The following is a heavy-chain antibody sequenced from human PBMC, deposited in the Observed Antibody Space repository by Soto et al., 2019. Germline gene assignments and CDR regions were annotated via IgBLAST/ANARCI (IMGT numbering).Heavy chain of an antibody. CDR3: ARDGYCSGGSCYSVPVFDY. CDR1: GFTLSSRW. V-gene: IGHV3-33*08. CDR2: IWYDGSNK. J-gene: IGHJ4*02. D-gene: IGHD2-15*01. Sequence: HPGGSLRLSCVVSGFTLSSRWMHWVRQAPGKGLEWVAVIWYDGSNKYYADSVKGRFTISRDNSKNTLYLQMNSLRAEDTAVYYCARDGYCSGGSCYSVPVFDYWGQGTLVTVS.